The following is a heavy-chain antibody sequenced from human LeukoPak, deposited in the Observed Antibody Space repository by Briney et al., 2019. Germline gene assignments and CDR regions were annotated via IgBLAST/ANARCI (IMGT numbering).Heavy chain of an antibody. J-gene: IGHJ4*02. Sequence: SETLSLTCTVSGGSISSSSNYWGWVRQPPGKGLEYIGSISYTGSTYYNPPLNSRITISVDTSNNRFSLRLSSVTAADTAVYYCARRSKGTYSPVDYWGQGTLVTVSS. D-gene: IGHD5-18*01. CDR3: ARRSKGTYSPVDY. CDR2: ISYTGST. V-gene: IGHV4-39*01. CDR1: GGSISSSSNY.